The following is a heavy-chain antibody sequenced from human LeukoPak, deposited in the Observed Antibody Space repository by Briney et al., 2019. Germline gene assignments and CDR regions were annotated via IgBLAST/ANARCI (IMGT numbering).Heavy chain of an antibody. CDR3: VSFYEAY. CDR1: ANYW. Sequence: GGSLRLSCAASANYWMHWVRQAPGKGLVWVSHINSDGSWTSYADSVKGRFTISKDNAKNTVYLQMNSLRAEDTAVYYCVSFYEAYWGRGTLVTVSS. V-gene: IGHV3-74*01. CDR2: INSDGSWT. J-gene: IGHJ4*02. D-gene: IGHD2/OR15-2a*01.